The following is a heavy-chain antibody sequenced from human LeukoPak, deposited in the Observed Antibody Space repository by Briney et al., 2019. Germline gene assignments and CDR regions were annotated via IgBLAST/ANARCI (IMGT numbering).Heavy chain of an antibody. Sequence: SETLSLTCTVSGGSISSYYWSWIRQPPGKGLEWIGYIYYSGSTNYNPSLKSRVTISVDTSKNQFSLKLSSVTAADTAVYYCARVGGGTYYYDSSGPRWGQGTLVTVSS. CDR1: GGSISSYY. D-gene: IGHD3-22*01. J-gene: IGHJ4*02. CDR3: ARVGGGTYYYDSSGPR. V-gene: IGHV4-59*08. CDR2: IYYSGST.